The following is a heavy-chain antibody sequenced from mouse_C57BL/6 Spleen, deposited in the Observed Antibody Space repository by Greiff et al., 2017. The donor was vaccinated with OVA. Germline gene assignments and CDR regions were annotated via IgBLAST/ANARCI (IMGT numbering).Heavy chain of an antibody. Sequence: EVKLVESGGGLVQPGGSLKLSCAASGFTFSDYYMYWVRQTPEKRLEWVAYISNGGGSTYYPDTVKGRFTISRDNAKNTLYLQMSRLKSEDTAMXYCARNWHDYAMDYWGQGTSVTVSS. CDR1: GFTFSDYY. D-gene: IGHD4-1*01. CDR2: ISNGGGST. CDR3: ARNWHDYAMDY. J-gene: IGHJ4*01. V-gene: IGHV5-12*01.